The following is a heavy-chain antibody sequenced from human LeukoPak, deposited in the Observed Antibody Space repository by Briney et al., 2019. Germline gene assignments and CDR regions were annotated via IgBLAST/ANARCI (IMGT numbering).Heavy chain of an antibody. Sequence: SETLSLTCAVYGGSFSGYYWSWIRQPPGKGLEWIGEINHSGSTNYNPSLKSRVTISVDRSKNQFSLKLSSVTAADTAVYYCARAHDSSGSSAFDIWGQGTMVTVSS. CDR2: INHSGST. V-gene: IGHV4-34*01. D-gene: IGHD3-22*01. CDR1: GGSFSGYY. J-gene: IGHJ3*02. CDR3: ARAHDSSGSSAFDI.